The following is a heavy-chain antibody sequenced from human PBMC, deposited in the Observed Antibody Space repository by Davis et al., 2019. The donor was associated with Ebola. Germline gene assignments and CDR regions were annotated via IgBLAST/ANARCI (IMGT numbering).Heavy chain of an antibody. Sequence: PGGSLRLSCAASGFTFSSYGMHWVRQAPGKGLEWVAVISYDGSNKYYADSVKGRFTISRDNSKKTMYLQMNSLRAEDTAVYYCARRADYWGQGTLVTVSS. CDR2: ISYDGSNK. V-gene: IGHV3-30*03. CDR3: ARRADY. CDR1: GFTFSSYG. J-gene: IGHJ4*02.